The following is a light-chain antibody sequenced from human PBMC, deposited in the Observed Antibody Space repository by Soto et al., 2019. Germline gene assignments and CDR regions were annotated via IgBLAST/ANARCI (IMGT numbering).Light chain of an antibody. CDR3: QRYNNWPLT. V-gene: IGKV3-15*01. J-gene: IGKJ4*01. CDR2: DTS. CDR1: QGVSSS. Sequence: EIVLTQSPGTLSLSPGERATLSCRASQGVSSSLAWYQHKPGQAPRLLIHDTSARATGVPARFSGSRSGPEFTLTINSLQSEDFAIYYCQRYNNWPLTFGGGTKVDIK.